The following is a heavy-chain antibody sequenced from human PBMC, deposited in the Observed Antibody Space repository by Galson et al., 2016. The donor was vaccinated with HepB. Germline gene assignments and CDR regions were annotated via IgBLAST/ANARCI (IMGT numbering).Heavy chain of an antibody. CDR2: ISADGERT. D-gene: IGHD2/OR15-2a*01. CDR1: GFSFYAYS. J-gene: IGHJ4*02. CDR3: AKGTSGNSGPTLDY. V-gene: IGHV3-23*01. Sequence: SLRLSCAASGFSFYAYSVTWVRQAPGKGLEWLAAISADGERTFYADSVKGRFTISRDNSKNTAFLQLSSLRDDDTAVYFCAKGTSGNSGPTLDYWGQGTLVTVAS.